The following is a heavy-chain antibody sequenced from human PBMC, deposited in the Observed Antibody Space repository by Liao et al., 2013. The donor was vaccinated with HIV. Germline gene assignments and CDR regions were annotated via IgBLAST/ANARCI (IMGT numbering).Heavy chain of an antibody. CDR1: GGSITSGSYY. D-gene: IGHD3-22*01. CDR2: IYTSGST. Sequence: QVQLQESGPGLVKPSQTLSLTCTVSGGSITSGSYYWSWIRQPAGKGLEWIGHIYTSGSTNYNPSLKSRVTISVDTSKNQFSLKLSSVTAADTAVYYCARDRAEYFDSSGYNPSRGFDCWGQGTLVTVSS. CDR3: ARDRAEYFDSSGYNPSRGFDC. J-gene: IGHJ4*02. V-gene: IGHV4-61*02.